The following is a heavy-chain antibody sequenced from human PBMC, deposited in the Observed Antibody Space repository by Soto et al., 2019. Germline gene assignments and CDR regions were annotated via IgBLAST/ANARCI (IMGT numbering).Heavy chain of an antibody. CDR1: GFTFRNYA. J-gene: IGHJ6*02. CDR3: TRILWSSRRDALDI. D-gene: IGHD2-21*01. CDR2: IGTSGTPT. V-gene: IGHV3-23*01. Sequence: GGSLRLSCIASGFTFRNYAMAWVRQAPGEDLEWVSAIGTSGTPTLYADSVKSRFSISRDDSRNTVSLQMNSLGVEDAATYYCTRILWSSRRDALDIWGQGTTVTVSS.